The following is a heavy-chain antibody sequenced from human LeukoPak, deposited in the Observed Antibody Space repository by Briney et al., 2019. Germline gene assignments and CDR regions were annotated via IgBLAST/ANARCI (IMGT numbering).Heavy chain of an antibody. CDR1: GFTFSSYS. D-gene: IGHD6-13*01. V-gene: IGHV3-48*01. Sequence: PGGSLRLSCAASGFTFSSYSMNWVRQAPGKGLEWVSYISSSSSTIYYADPVKGRFTISRDNAKNSLYLQMNSLRAEDTAVYYCARDGVDSSSWYAVDAFDIWGQGTMVTVSS. CDR2: ISSSSSTI. J-gene: IGHJ3*02. CDR3: ARDGVDSSSWYAVDAFDI.